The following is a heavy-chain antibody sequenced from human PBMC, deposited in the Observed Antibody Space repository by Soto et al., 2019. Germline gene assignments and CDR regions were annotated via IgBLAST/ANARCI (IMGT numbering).Heavy chain of an antibody. CDR2: IYHSGST. V-gene: IGHV4-4*02. J-gene: IGHJ4*02. CDR3: ARDRSSSSWYYFDY. D-gene: IGHD6-13*01. CDR1: GGSISSSNW. Sequence: SETLSLTCAVSGGSISSSNWWSWVRRPPGKGLERIGEIYHSGSTNYNPSLKSRVTISVDKSKNQFSLKLSSVTAADTAVYYCARDRSSSSWYYFDYWGQGNLVTV.